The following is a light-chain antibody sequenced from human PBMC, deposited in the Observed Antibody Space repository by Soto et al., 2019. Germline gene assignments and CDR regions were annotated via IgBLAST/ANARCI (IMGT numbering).Light chain of an antibody. Sequence: QSALTQPASVSGSPGQSITISCTGTSSDVGGYNYVSWYQQLPGKAPKLMIYGVSNRPSGVSNRFSGSKSGNTASLTISGLQAEDEADYYCSSYTSSSTPYVFGTGTKLTVL. J-gene: IGLJ1*01. V-gene: IGLV2-14*01. CDR1: SSDVGGYNY. CDR2: GVS. CDR3: SSYTSSSTPYV.